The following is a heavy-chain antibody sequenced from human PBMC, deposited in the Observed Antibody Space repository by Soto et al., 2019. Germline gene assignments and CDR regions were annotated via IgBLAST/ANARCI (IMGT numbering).Heavy chain of an antibody. CDR3: ARGGPPHGIAAAGRGWFDP. J-gene: IGHJ5*02. Sequence: SETLSLTCAVYGGSFSGYYWSWIRQPPGKGLEWIGEINHSGSTNYNPSLESRVTISVDTSKNQFSLKLSSVTAADTAVYYCARGGPPHGIAAAGRGWFDPWGQGTLVTVSS. CDR2: INHSGST. D-gene: IGHD6-13*01. CDR1: GGSFSGYY. V-gene: IGHV4-34*01.